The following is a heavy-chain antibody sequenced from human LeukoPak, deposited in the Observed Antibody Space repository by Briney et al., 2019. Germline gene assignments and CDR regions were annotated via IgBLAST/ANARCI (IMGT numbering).Heavy chain of an antibody. Sequence: GGSLRLSCAASGFTFSEYWMTWVRQAPGKGLEWVSAISGSGGSTYYADSVKGRFTISRDNSKNTLYLQMNSLRAEDTAVYYCAKGKPGYYDSSGYGVFDYWGQGTLVTVSS. CDR3: AKGKPGYYDSSGYGVFDY. J-gene: IGHJ4*02. D-gene: IGHD3-22*01. V-gene: IGHV3-23*01. CDR1: GFTFSEYW. CDR2: ISGSGGST.